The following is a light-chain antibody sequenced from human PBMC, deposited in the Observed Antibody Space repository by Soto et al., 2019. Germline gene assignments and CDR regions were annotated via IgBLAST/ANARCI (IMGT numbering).Light chain of an antibody. CDR1: QSMSSC. CDR2: DAS. Sequence: DIQMTQSPSTLSASVGHGVTITCRASQSMSSCLAWYQQKPGKAPKLLIYDASNLESGVPSRFSGGGSGTEFSLTISSLQPDDFATYYCQQYNYFWAFGQGTRVEIK. CDR3: QQYNYFWA. J-gene: IGKJ1*01. V-gene: IGKV1-5*01.